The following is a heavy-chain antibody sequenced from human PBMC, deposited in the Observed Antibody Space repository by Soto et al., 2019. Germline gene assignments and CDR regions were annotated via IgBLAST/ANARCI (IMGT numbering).Heavy chain of an antibody. Sequence: PGGSLRLSCAASGFTFSSYGMHWVRQAPGKGLEWVAVIWYDGSNKYYADSVKGRFTISRDNSKNTLYLQMNSLRAEDTAVYYCARVGYSSSWSFSYYYYGMDVWGQGTTVTVSS. D-gene: IGHD6-13*01. V-gene: IGHV3-33*01. CDR1: GFTFSSYG. CDR2: IWYDGSNK. CDR3: ARVGYSSSWSFSYYYYGMDV. J-gene: IGHJ6*02.